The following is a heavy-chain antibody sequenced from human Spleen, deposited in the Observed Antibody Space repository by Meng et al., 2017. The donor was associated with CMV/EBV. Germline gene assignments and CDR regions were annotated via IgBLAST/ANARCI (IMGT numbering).Heavy chain of an antibody. CDR3: ATGRTACYSLCFDS. J-gene: IGHJ5*01. Sequence: GGSLRLSCAASGFTFSNYEMTWVRQAPGKGLEWVSYISTSSSTIYYADSVKGRFTISRDNAKNSLYLQMNSLRAEDTAVYYCATGRTACYSLCFDSWGHGTLVTVSS. D-gene: IGHD2-21*02. V-gene: IGHV3-48*03. CDR2: ISTSSSTI. CDR1: GFTFSNYE.